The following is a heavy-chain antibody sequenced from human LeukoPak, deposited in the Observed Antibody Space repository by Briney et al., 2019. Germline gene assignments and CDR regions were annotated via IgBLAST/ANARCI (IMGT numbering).Heavy chain of an antibody. CDR3: ARVARGTTVEFDY. Sequence: SKTLSLTCAVYGGSFSGYYWSWIRQHPGKGLEWIGYIYYSGSTYYNPSLKSRVTISVDTSKNQFSLKLSSVTAADTAVYYCARVARGTTVEFDYWGQGTLVTVSS. CDR1: GGSFSGYY. CDR2: IYYSGST. J-gene: IGHJ4*02. D-gene: IGHD4-23*01. V-gene: IGHV4-31*11.